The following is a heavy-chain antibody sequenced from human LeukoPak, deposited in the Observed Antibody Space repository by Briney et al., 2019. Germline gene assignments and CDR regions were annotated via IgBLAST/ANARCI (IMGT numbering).Heavy chain of an antibody. V-gene: IGHV1-69*06. CDR2: IIPIFGTT. Sequence: ASVKVPCKASGGIFSAYAINWVRQAPGQGLEWMGGIIPIFGTTNYAQKYQGRVTITADKSTSTAYMELSSLRSEDTAVYYCARGNRQNYYGSGNYYLDASDIWGQGTMVTVSS. D-gene: IGHD3-10*01. J-gene: IGHJ3*02. CDR1: GGIFSAYA. CDR3: ARGNRQNYYGSGNYYLDASDI.